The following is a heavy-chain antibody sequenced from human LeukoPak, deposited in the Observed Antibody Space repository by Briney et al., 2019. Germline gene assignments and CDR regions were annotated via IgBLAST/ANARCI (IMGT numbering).Heavy chain of an antibody. CDR3: AKDSLLSYDYVWGSSYYFDY. CDR1: GFTFSSYA. V-gene: IGHV3-23*01. D-gene: IGHD3-16*01. CDR2: ISGSGGST. J-gene: IGHJ4*02. Sequence: GGSLRLSCAVSGFTFSSYAMSWVRQAPGKRLEWVPAISGSGGSTYYADSVKGRFTISRDNSKNTLYLQMNSLRAEDTAVYYCAKDSLLSYDYVWGSSYYFDYWGQGTLVTVSS.